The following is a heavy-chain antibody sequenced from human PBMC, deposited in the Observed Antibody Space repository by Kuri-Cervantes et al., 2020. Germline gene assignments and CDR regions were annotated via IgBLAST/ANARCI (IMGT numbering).Heavy chain of an antibody. CDR2: ISWNSGSI. Sequence: SLKISCAASGFTFDDYAMHWVRQAPGKGLEWVSGISWNSGSIGYADSVKGRFTISRDNAKNSLYLQMNSLRAEDTAVYYCARGTRRSFDIWGQGTMVTVSS. J-gene: IGHJ3*02. CDR1: GFTFDDYA. V-gene: IGHV3-9*01. CDR3: ARGTRRSFDI.